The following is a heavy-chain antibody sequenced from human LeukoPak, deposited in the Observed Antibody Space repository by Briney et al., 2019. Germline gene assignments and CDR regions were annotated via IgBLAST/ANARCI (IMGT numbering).Heavy chain of an antibody. CDR2: ISWNSGSI. CDR3: AKGDYGDYSKLNRDGYNAFDY. V-gene: IGHV3-9*01. J-gene: IGHJ4*02. CDR1: GFTFDDYA. D-gene: IGHD4-17*01. Sequence: GGSLRLSCAASGFTFDDYAMHWVRQAPGKGLEWVSGISWNSGSIGYADSVKGRVTISRDNAKNSLYLQMNSLRAEDTALYYCAKGDYGDYSKLNRDGYNAFDYWGQGTLVTVSS.